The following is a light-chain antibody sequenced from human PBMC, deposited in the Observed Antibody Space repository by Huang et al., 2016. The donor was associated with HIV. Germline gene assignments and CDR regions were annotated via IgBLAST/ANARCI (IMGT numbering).Light chain of an antibody. CDR2: LGS. CDR1: QSLLHINGYNS. J-gene: IGKJ1*01. V-gene: IGKV2-28*01. CDR3: MQALLTPWT. Sequence: DIVMTQSPLSLPVTPGEPASISCRSSQSLLHINGYNSLDLYLQKPGQSPQLLIYLGSNRASGVPDRFSGSGSGTDFTLRISRVEAEDVGIDYCMQALLTPWTFGQGTKVEIK.